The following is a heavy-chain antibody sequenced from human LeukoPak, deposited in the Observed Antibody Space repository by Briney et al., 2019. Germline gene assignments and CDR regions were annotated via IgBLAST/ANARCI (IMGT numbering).Heavy chain of an antibody. Sequence: PSETLSLTCTVSGGSISSGDYYWSWIRQPPGRGLEWIGYIYYSGSTNYNPSLKSRVTISVDTSKNQFSLKLSSVTAADTAVYYCARGSPLDFDPWGQGTLVTVSS. CDR1: GGSISSGDYY. V-gene: IGHV4-61*08. CDR3: ARGSPLDFDP. J-gene: IGHJ5*02. CDR2: IYYSGST.